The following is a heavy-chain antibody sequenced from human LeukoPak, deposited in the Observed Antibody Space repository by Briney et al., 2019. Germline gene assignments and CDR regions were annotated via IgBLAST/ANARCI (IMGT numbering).Heavy chain of an antibody. CDR3: AKDRGPDDSSDY. CDR2: ISGSGGST. D-gene: IGHD3-22*01. J-gene: IGHJ4*02. Sequence: GSLRLSCAASGFTFSSYGMSWVRQAPGKGLEWVSAISGSGGSTYYADSVKGRFTISRDNSKNTLYLQMNSLRAEDTAVYYCAKDRGPDDSSDYWGQGTLVTVSS. CDR1: GFTFSSYG. V-gene: IGHV3-23*01.